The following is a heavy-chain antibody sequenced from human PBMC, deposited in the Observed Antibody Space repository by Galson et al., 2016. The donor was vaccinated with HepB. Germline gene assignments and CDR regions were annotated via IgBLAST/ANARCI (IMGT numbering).Heavy chain of an antibody. CDR3: VREGLADGSYFDS. CDR2: IKEDGSED. Sequence: SLRLSCAASGFTFRNDWMSWVRQAPGKGLEWVANIKEDGSEDYYVDAVRGRFTISRDNAKNSLYFQMNSLKVEDTAIYYCVREGLADGSYFDSWGQGTLVIVSS. V-gene: IGHV3-7*01. CDR1: GFTFRNDW. J-gene: IGHJ4*02. D-gene: IGHD5-24*01.